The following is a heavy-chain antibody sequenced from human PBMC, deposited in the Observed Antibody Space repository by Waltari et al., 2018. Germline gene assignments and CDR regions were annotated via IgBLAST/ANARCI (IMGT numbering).Heavy chain of an antibody. CDR3: ARVSHLRGPGWNYYYGMDV. V-gene: IGHV4-34*01. Sequence: QVQLQQWGAGLLKPSETLSLTCAVYGGSFSGYYWSWIRQPPGKGLEWIGEINHSGSTNYIPSLTSRVTISVDTSKNQFSLKLSSVTAADTAVYYCARVSHLRGPGWNYYYGMDVWGQGTTVTVSS. CDR2: INHSGST. CDR1: GGSFSGYY. D-gene: IGHD2-15*01. J-gene: IGHJ6*02.